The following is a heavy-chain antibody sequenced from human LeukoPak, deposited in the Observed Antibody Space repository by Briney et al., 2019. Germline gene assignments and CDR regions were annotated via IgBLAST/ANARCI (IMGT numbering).Heavy chain of an antibody. J-gene: IGHJ6*03. CDR2: INWNGGST. Sequence: GGSLRLSCAASGFTFDDYGMSWVRQAPGKGLEWVSGINWNGGSTGYADSVKGRFTISRDNAKNSLYLQMNSLRAEDTALYYCARTKAVAGQWYYYYYYMDVWGKGTTVTVSS. CDR1: GFTFDDYG. D-gene: IGHD6-19*01. V-gene: IGHV3-20*04. CDR3: ARTKAVAGQWYYYYYYMDV.